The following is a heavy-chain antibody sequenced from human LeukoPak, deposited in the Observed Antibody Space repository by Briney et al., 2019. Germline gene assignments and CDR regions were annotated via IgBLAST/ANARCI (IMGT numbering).Heavy chain of an antibody. D-gene: IGHD5-12*01. Sequence: PGGSLRLSCAASGFTFSNYWMTWVRQAPGKGLEWVAHINQDGSEAHYMDSVKARFTISRGNAKNSLSLQMNSLRAEDTAVYYCVRDGGVSGYDLLDYWGQGTLVTVSS. CDR3: VRDGGVSGYDLLDY. CDR1: GFTFSNYW. CDR2: INQDGSEA. J-gene: IGHJ4*02. V-gene: IGHV3-7*01.